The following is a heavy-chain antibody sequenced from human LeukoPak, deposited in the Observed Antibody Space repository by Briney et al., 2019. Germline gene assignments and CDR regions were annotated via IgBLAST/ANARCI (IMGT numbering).Heavy chain of an antibody. CDR1: GYSLSSGYF. D-gene: IGHD2-21*02. J-gene: IGHJ4*02. Sequence: SETLSLICTVSGYSLSSGYFWGWTRPPPGKGLEWIGRIHQCETAHYHPSLKSRVTILVDTSQNHFSLKLMSVMAADTAVYYCARAYCVGGCTVLHIYFDNWGQGTLVTVSS. V-gene: IGHV4-38-2*02. CDR2: IHQCETA. CDR3: ARAYCVGGCTVLHIYFDN.